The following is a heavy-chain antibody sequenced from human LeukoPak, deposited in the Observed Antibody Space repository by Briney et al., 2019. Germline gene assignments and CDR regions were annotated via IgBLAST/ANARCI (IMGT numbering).Heavy chain of an antibody. Sequence: SETLSLTCTVSGDSITSHYWSWVRQAPGKGLEWIGYIFYSGSTNYSPSLKSRVTISVATSKNQFSLRLKSVTAADTAVYFCARGRTAYFGDYGTYFDYWGQGTLVTVSS. CDR2: IFYSGST. CDR3: ARGRTAYFGDYGTYFDY. V-gene: IGHV4-59*11. CDR1: GDSITSHY. J-gene: IGHJ4*02. D-gene: IGHD4-17*01.